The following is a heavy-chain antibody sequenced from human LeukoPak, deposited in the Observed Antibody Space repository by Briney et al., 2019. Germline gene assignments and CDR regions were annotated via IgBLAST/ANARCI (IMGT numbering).Heavy chain of an antibody. V-gene: IGHV4-59*12. D-gene: IGHD4-11*01. J-gene: IGHJ3*01. CDR1: GGSISTYY. CDR3: AREWTVTTIISAFDF. CDR2: IYYSGNS. Sequence: NPSETLSLTCTVSGGSISTYYWSWIRQPPGKGLEWIGYIYYSGNSNYNPSLKSRVTMSVDTSKNEFSLKLSSVTAADTAVYYCAREWTVTTIISAFDFWGQGRMVTVSS.